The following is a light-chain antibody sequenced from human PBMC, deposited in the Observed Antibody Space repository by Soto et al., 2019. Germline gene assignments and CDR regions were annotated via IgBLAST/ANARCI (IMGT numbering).Light chain of an antibody. CDR1: QSISSY. CDR3: QQSYSTLFT. Sequence: DIQMTQSPSSLSESVGDRVTITCRASQSISSYLNWYQQKPGKAPKVLIYAASSLQTGVPSRFSGSGSGTDFTLTISSLQPEDFATYYCQQSYSTLFTFGPGTKVDLK. V-gene: IGKV1-39*01. J-gene: IGKJ3*01. CDR2: AAS.